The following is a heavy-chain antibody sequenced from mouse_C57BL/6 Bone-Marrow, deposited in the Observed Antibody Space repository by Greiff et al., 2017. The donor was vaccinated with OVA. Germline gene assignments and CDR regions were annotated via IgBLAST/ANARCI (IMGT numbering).Heavy chain of an antibody. V-gene: IGHV1-26*01. J-gene: IGHJ2*01. Sequence: EVQLQQSGPELVKPGASVKISCKASGYTFTDYYMNWVKQSHGKSLEWIGDINPNNGGTSYNQKFKGKATLTVDKSSSTAYMQLNSLTSEDSAVYYCARYPHYGSGDYWGQGTTLTVSS. CDR2: INPNNGGT. D-gene: IGHD1-1*01. CDR3: ARYPHYGSGDY. CDR1: GYTFTDYY.